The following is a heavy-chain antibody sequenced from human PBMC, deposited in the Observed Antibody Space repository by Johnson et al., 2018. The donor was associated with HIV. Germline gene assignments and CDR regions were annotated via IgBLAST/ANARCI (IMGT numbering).Heavy chain of an antibody. V-gene: IGHV3-11*04. CDR1: GFSFSDYY. D-gene: IGHD3-22*01. Sequence: QVQLMESGGGLVQPGGSLRLSCAASGFSFSDYYMSWIRQARGKGLEWISYMSSSGSTIYHAESVKGRFTIPRDDSKNTLYLQMNSLRAEDTAVYYCARAYDSSGYYRDDAFDIWGQGTMVTVSS. J-gene: IGHJ3*02. CDR2: MSSSGSTI. CDR3: ARAYDSSGYYRDDAFDI.